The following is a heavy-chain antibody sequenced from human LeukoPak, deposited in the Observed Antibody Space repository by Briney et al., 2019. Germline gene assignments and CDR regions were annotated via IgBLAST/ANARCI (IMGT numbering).Heavy chain of an antibody. J-gene: IGHJ2*01. CDR1: GGSISTYF. D-gene: IGHD3-9*01. V-gene: IGHV4-59*01. Sequence: ASETLSLTCTVSGGSISTYFWSWIRQPPGKGLGWIGYIYYSGSTNYNPSLKSRVTISVDTSKNQFSLKLSPVTAADTAVYYCAREYYDILTGYPYWYFDLWGRGTLVTVSS. CDR3: AREYYDILTGYPYWYFDL. CDR2: IYYSGST.